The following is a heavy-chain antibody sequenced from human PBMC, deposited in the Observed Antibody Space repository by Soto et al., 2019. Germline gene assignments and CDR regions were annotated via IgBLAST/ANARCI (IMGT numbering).Heavy chain of an antibody. V-gene: IGHV1-3*01. J-gene: IGHJ4*02. CDR1: GYTFTSYA. CDR3: ARGIAVAGNY. D-gene: IGHD6-19*01. CDR2: VNGGNGNT. Sequence: QVQLVQSGAEVKKPGASVKVSCKASGYTFTSYAMHWVRQAPGQSLEWMGRVNGGNGNTKYSQKFQDRGTMTRDTSASTAYMELSSLRSEDAAVYYCARGIAVAGNYWGQGTLVTVSS.